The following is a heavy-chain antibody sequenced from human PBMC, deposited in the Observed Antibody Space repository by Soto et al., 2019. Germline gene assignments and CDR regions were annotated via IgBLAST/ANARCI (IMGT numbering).Heavy chain of an antibody. J-gene: IGHJ4*01. CDR2: ISAYNGNA. CDR1: GYTFTSYG. V-gene: IGHV1-18*01. Sequence: ATVKVSCKASGYTFTSYGITWVRQPPGQVREWMGCISAYNGNANDAQKLQGRVTMTTDTSTSTAYMELRSLRSDDTAVYYCTRAMVYYYGSWSYSDYWGQ. D-gene: IGHD3-10*01. CDR3: TRAMVYYYGSWSYSDY.